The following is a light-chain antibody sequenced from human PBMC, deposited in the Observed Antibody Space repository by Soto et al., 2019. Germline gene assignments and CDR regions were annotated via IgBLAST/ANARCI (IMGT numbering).Light chain of an antibody. J-gene: IGLJ2*01. CDR2: LNRAGSH. CDR1: SGHSSYA. CDR3: QTWGTGIQV. V-gene: IGLV4-69*01. Sequence: QPVLTQSPSASASLGASVKLTCTLSSGHSSYAIAWHQQHPEKGPRYLMKLNRAGSHSKGDGIPDRFSGSSSGAERYLTISSLQSEDEADYYCQTWGTGIQVFGGGTKLTVL.